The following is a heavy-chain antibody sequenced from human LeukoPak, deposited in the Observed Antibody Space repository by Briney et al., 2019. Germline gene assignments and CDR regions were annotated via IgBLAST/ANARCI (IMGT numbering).Heavy chain of an antibody. V-gene: IGHV3-66*01. Sequence: PGGSLRLSCVASELTVSSDYMSWVRQAPGQGLEWVSVIYSGGTTYYADSVKGRLTISRDNSKNTLYLQMNSLRAEDTAVYYCARGGGAFCDNKCYRTLDYWGQGTLVTVSS. CDR1: ELTVSSDY. CDR3: ARGGGAFCDNKCYRTLDY. J-gene: IGHJ4*02. CDR2: IYSGGTT. D-gene: IGHD2-21*01.